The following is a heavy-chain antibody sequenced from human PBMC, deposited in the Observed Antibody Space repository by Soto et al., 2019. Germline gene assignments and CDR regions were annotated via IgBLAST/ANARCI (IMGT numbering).Heavy chain of an antibody. D-gene: IGHD5-18*01. J-gene: IGHJ4*02. CDR2: ISYDGSNK. Sequence: HPGGSLRLSCAASGFTFSSYAMHWVRQAPGKGLEWVAVISYDGSNKYYADSVKGRFTISRDNSKNTLYLQMNSLRAEDTAVYYWAREGLDTAIPADYVGQGTLVTVSS. CDR1: GFTFSSYA. CDR3: AREGLDTAIPADY. V-gene: IGHV3-30-3*01.